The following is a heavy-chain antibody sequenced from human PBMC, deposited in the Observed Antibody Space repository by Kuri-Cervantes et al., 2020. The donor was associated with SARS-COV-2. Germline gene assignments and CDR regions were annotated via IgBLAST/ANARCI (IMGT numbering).Heavy chain of an antibody. CDR2: IIPIFGTA. Sequence: SVKVSCKASGGTFSSYAISWVRQAPGQGLEWMGGIIPIFGTANYAQKLQGRVTITADKSTSTAYMELGSLRSEDTAVYYCARGRGRSRNYDFWSGYYTETPSYYYYGMDVWGQGTTVTVSS. CDR3: ARGRGRSRNYDFWSGYYTETPSYYYYGMDV. V-gene: IGHV1-69*06. CDR1: GGTFSSYA. D-gene: IGHD3-3*01. J-gene: IGHJ6*02.